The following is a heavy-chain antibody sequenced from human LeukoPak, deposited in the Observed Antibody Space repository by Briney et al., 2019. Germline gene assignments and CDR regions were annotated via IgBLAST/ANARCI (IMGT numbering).Heavy chain of an antibody. CDR2: ISAYNGNT. V-gene: IGHV1-18*01. D-gene: IGHD3-16*01. CDR3: AGSDLRFGIGSPLDY. CDR1: GYTFTSYG. Sequence: ASVKVSCKASGYTFTSYGISWVRQAPGQGLEWMGWISAYNGNTNYAQKLQGRVTMTTDTSTSTAYMELRSLRADDTAVYYCAGSDLRFGIGSPLDYWGQGTLVTVSS. J-gene: IGHJ4*02.